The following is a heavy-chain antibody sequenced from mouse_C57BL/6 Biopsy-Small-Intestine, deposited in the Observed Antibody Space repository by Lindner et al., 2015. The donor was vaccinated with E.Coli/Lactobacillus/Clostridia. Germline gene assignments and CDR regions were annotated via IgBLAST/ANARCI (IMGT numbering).Heavy chain of an antibody. D-gene: IGHD2-5*01. CDR2: INPSGGYT. CDR3: ARSGGYSNYVPGAMDY. Sequence: VQLQESGAELARPGASVKMSCKASGYTFTSYTMHWVKQRPGQGLEWIGYINPSGGYTKYNHKFKDKATLTADKSSSTAYMQLSSLTSEDSAVYYCARSGGYSNYVPGAMDYWGQGTSVTVSS. V-gene: IGHV1-4*01. CDR1: GYTFTSYT. J-gene: IGHJ4*01.